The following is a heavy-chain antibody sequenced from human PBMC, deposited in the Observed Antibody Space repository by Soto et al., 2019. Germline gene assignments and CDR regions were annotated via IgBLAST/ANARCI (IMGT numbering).Heavy chain of an antibody. Sequence: GGSLRLSCAASGFTFSTYNMNWVRQAPGKGLEWVAVIWYDGTNKYYVDSVKGRFTISKDNSKNTLYLQMNSLRAEDTAIYYCARDIGDQTSRWTDAFDIWGQGTMVTVSS. CDR2: IWYDGTNK. CDR3: ARDIGDQTSRWTDAFDI. CDR1: GFTFSTYN. J-gene: IGHJ3*02. V-gene: IGHV3-33*08. D-gene: IGHD6-13*01.